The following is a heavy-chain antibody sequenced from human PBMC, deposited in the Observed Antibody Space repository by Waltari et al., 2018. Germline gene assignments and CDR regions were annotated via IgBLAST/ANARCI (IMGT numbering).Heavy chain of an antibody. D-gene: IGHD6-13*01. CDR1: GGSFSGYY. J-gene: IGHJ5*02. CDR2: INQRGST. CDR3: ARAGYSSRGWFDP. V-gene: IGHV4-34*01. Sequence: QVQLQQWGAGLLKPSETLSLTCAVYGGSFSGYYWSWIRQPPGKGLEWIGEINQRGSTNYNPSLKSRVTISVDTSKNQFSLKLSSVTAADTAVYYCARAGYSSRGWFDPWGQGTLVTVSS.